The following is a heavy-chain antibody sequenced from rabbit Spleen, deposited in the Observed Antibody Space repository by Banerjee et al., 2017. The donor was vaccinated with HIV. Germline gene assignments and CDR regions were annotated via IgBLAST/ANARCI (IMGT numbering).Heavy chain of an antibody. Sequence: EQLEESGGGLVQPEGSLTLTCKASGFDFSRQYFMCWVRQAPGKGPEWIACIYNGDGTTYYASWVNGRFTISRSTSLNTVTLQMTSLTAADTATYFCVREVAAKFNLWGPGTLVTVS. V-gene: IGHV1S47*01. D-gene: IGHD4-1*01. CDR1: GFDFSRQY. J-gene: IGHJ4*01. CDR2: IYNGDGTT. CDR3: VREVAAKFNL.